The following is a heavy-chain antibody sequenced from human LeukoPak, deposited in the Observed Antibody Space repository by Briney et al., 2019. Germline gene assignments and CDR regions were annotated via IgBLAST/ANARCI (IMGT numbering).Heavy chain of an antibody. CDR2: ISPDGSNK. J-gene: IGHJ6*03. CDR3: ARGYDSNLDYYYYMDV. D-gene: IGHD3-16*01. Sequence: PGRSLGLSCVVSGFTFSTYGMHWVRQVPGKGLEWVAVISPDGSNKYYVDSVKGRFTISRDNSKNTLYVQMNSLRAEDTAMYFCARGYDSNLDYYYYMDVWGKGTTVTVSS. V-gene: IGHV3-30*03. CDR1: GFTFSTYG.